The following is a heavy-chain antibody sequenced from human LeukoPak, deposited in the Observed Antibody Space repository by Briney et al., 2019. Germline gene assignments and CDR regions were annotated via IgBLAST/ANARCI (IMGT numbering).Heavy chain of an antibody. Sequence: SETLSLTCTVPGGSISTYYWSWIRQPPGKGLEWIGYIYYSGITKYNPSLKSRVTISVDASRNQFFLKLTSVTAADTAVYYCAKYYGSGSTNWYFDLWGRGTLVTVSS. J-gene: IGHJ2*01. V-gene: IGHV4-59*01. D-gene: IGHD3-10*01. CDR1: GGSISTYY. CDR3: AKYYGSGSTNWYFDL. CDR2: IYYSGIT.